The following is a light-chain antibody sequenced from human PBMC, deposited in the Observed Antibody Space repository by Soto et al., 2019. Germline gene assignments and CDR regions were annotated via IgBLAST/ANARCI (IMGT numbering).Light chain of an antibody. V-gene: IGLV1-40*01. CDR3: QSYDSSLRGVV. J-gene: IGLJ2*01. CDR2: GNX. Sequence: QSVLTQPPSVSGAPGQRVTISCTGSSSNIGAGYDVHWYQQLPGTAPKLLIYGNXNRXXXXXXRXXGSKSGTSASLAITGLQAEDEADYYCQSYDSSLRGVVFGGGTKLTVL. CDR1: SSNIGAGYD.